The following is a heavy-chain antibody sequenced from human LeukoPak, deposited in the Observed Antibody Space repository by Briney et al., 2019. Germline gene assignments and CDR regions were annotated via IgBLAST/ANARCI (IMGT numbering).Heavy chain of an antibody. V-gene: IGHV1-69*01. J-gene: IGHJ4*02. CDR3: ATDPSSYYDILTGYPGMG. CDR1: GGTFSIYA. D-gene: IGHD3-9*01. Sequence: SVKVSCKASGGTFSIYAISWVRQAPGQGLEWMGGIIPIFGTANYAQKFQGRVTITADESTSTAYMELSSLRSEDTAVYYCATDPSSYYDILTGYPGMGWGQGTLVTVSS. CDR2: IIPIFGTA.